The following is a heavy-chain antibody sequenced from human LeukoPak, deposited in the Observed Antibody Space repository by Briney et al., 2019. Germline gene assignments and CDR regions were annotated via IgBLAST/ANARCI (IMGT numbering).Heavy chain of an antibody. V-gene: IGHV3-30*04. D-gene: IGHD3-3*01. CDR2: ISYDGSDK. CDR3: ARAPSGYYPYFDY. J-gene: IGHJ4*02. CDR1: EFTFSSYT. Sequence: GGSLRLSCAASEFTFSSYTVHWVRQAPGKGLEWVAVISYDGSDKYYADSVKGRFTISRDNSKNTLYLQMNTLRAEDATMYYCARAPSGYYPYFDYWGQGTLLTVSS.